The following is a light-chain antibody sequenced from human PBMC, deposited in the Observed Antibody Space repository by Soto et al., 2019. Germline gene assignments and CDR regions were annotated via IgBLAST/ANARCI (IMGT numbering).Light chain of an antibody. CDR1: KLGSKY. J-gene: IGLJ2*01. CDR2: QDT. CDR3: QAWDSSTHVV. Sequence: SYELSQPPSVSVSPGKTASITCSGDKLGSKYACWYQQKPGQSPVLVMYQDTKRPAGIPERFSGSNSGNTATLTISGTQAMDEADYYCQAWDSSTHVVFGRGTKLTVL. V-gene: IGLV3-1*01.